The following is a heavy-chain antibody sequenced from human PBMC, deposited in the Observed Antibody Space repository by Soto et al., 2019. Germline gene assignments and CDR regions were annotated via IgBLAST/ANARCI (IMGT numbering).Heavy chain of an antibody. J-gene: IGHJ4*02. CDR1: GFTFDDYA. V-gene: IGHV3-9*01. CDR2: ISWNSGSI. CDR3: AKDGGSGRSGSDY. D-gene: IGHD2-15*01. Sequence: EVQLVESGGGLVQPGRSLRLSCAASGFTFDDYAMHWVRQAPGKGLEWVSGISWNSGSIGYADSVKGRFTISRDNAKNSLYLQMNSLRAEDTALYYCAKDGGSGRSGSDYWGQGTLVTVSS.